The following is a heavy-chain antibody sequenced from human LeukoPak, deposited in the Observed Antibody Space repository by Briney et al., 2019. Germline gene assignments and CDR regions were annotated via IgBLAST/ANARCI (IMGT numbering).Heavy chain of an antibody. CDR1: GGSISSSSYY. J-gene: IGHJ6*02. CDR2: IYYSGST. CDR3: ARDSMVRGVSPGMDV. Sequence: SETLSLTCTVSGGSISSSSYYWGWIRQPPGKGLEWIGSIYYSGSTYYNPSLKSRVTISVDTSKNQFSLKLSSVTAADTAVYYCARDSMVRGVSPGMDVWGQGTTVTVSS. D-gene: IGHD3-10*01. V-gene: IGHV4-39*07.